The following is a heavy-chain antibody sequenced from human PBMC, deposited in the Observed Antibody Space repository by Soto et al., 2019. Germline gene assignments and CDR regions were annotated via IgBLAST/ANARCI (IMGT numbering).Heavy chain of an antibody. D-gene: IGHD2-21*01. Sequence: QVQLQESGPGLVKPSQTLSLTCTVSGDSISSGGYYWSWILQHPGKGLEWIGYIYYSGSIYYNPSLKSRVTISVDTSKNQLSLKLSSVTAADTAVYYCARVASGAFDIWGQGTMVTVSS. J-gene: IGHJ3*02. CDR2: IYYSGSI. CDR1: GDSISSGGYY. V-gene: IGHV4-31*03. CDR3: ARVASGAFDI.